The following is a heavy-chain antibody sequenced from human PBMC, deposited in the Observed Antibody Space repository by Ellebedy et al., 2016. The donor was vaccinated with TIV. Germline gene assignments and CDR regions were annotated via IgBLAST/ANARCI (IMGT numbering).Heavy chain of an antibody. D-gene: IGHD1-26*01. Sequence: GGSLRLSXAASGFTFRSYAMHWVRQGPGKGLEWVAVIWYDGSNKKYADSVQGRFTISRDNSKNTLYLQMNSLRAEDTAIYYCVRDGNERTTCDLDYWGPGILVTVSS. J-gene: IGHJ4*02. CDR1: GFTFRSYA. V-gene: IGHV3-33*01. CDR2: IWYDGSNK. CDR3: VRDGNERTTCDLDY.